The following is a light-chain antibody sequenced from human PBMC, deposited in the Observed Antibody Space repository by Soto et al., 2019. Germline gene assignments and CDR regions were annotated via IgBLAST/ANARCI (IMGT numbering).Light chain of an antibody. V-gene: IGKV2-28*01. CDR3: MRSLQTRS. Sequence: DIVMTQSPLSLLVTPGEPASISCRSSQSLLHSNGYTYLDWFLQKPGQSPQLLIYMGSNRASGVPDRFSGSGSGTNFTLKISRVEAEDVGVYYCMRSLQTRSFGGGTKVEIK. CDR1: QSLLHSNGYTY. CDR2: MGS. J-gene: IGKJ4*01.